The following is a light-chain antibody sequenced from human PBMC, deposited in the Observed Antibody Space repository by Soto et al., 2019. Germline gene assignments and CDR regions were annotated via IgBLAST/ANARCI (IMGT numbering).Light chain of an antibody. V-gene: IGKV3-20*01. CDR3: QQYGASPFT. CDR2: GAS. J-gene: IGKJ3*01. CDR1: RHVYINA. Sequence: VLTQSPATLYLSPGEPATISCRASRHVYINALAWYQQKPGRTPTLLIYGASTRATGIPDRFSATGSGTDFSLTISSVEPEDFAVYYCQQYGASPFTFGPGTRVEI.